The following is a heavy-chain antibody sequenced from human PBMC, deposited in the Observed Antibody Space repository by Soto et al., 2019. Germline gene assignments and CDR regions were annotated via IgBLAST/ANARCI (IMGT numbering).Heavy chain of an antibody. CDR1: GHSISSGYY. CDR2: FYHSGST. J-gene: IGHJ4*02. V-gene: IGHV4-38-2*01. CDR3: ARGEYYGSGNYFDY. D-gene: IGHD3-10*01. Sequence: SETLSLTCAVSGHSISSGYYWGWIRQPPGKGLEWIGSFYHSGSTYYNPSLKSRVTISVDTSKNQFSLKLSSVTAADTAVYYCARGEYYGSGNYFDYWGQGILVTVSS.